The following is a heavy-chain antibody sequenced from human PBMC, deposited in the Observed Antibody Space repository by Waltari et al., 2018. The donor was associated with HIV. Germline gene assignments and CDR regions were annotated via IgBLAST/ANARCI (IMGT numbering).Heavy chain of an antibody. V-gene: IGHV1-2*06. D-gene: IGHD2-2*01. CDR1: GSTFTDYY. Sequence: QVQLVQSGAEVKKPGASVKVYCKASGSTFTDYYRHCVRQAPGQGLEWMGRINPKSGGTNSAQKWQGRVTMTRDTSISTAYMELRTLTDDDTAVYYCASRGFTSGSYNDYWGQGTLVTVSS. J-gene: IGHJ4*02. CDR2: INPKSGGT. CDR3: ASRGFTSGSYNDY.